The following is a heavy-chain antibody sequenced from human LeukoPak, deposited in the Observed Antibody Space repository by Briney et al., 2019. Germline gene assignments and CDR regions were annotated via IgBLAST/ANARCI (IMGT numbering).Heavy chain of an antibody. CDR2: IYYSGST. CDR1: GGSISSYY. V-gene: IGHV4-59*08. D-gene: IGHD2-2*01. CDR3: ALTSLPCSSTSCYDYYYYYGMDV. J-gene: IGHJ6*02. Sequence: SETLSFTCTVSGGSISSYYWSWIRQPPGKGLEWIGYIYYSGSTNYNPSLKSRVTISVDTSKNQFSLKLSSVTAADTAVYYCALTSLPCSSTSCYDYYYYYGMDVWGQGTTVTVSS.